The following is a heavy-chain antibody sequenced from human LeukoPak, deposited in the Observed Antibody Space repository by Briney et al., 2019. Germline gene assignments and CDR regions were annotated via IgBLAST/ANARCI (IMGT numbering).Heavy chain of an antibody. CDR3: AGSQYSYGLTDAFDI. CDR1: GVSITTYY. Sequence: SETLSLTCTVSGVSITTYYWSWIRQPPGKGLEWIGYIYHSGSTNYNPSLKSRVTISVDTSKNQFSLKLSSVTAADTAVYYCAGSQYSYGLTDAFDIWGQGTMVTVSS. J-gene: IGHJ3*02. V-gene: IGHV4-59*13. D-gene: IGHD5-18*01. CDR2: IYHSGST.